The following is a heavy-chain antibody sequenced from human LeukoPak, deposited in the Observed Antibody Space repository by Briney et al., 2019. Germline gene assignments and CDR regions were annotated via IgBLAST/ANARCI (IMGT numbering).Heavy chain of an antibody. CDR1: GFTFSSYW. CDR2: IKYDETIT. CDR3: AREGGQLGSWFDP. J-gene: IGHJ5*02. D-gene: IGHD6-6*01. Sequence: PGGSLRLSCAASGFTFSSYWMHWVRQAPGEGLVWVSRIKYDETITNYADSVKGRFPISRENAKNSLYLQMNSLRAEDTAVYYCAREGGQLGSWFDPWGQGTLVTVSS. V-gene: IGHV3-74*01.